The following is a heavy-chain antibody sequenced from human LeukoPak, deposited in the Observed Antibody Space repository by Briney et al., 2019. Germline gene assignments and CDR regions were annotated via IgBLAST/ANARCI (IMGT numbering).Heavy chain of an antibody. V-gene: IGHV3-48*03. CDR2: ISSSGSTI. D-gene: IGHD4-17*01. J-gene: IGHJ6*03. CDR1: GFTFSSYE. CDR3: AKAMGTTDYYYMDV. Sequence: GGSLRLSCVASGFTFSSYEMNWVRQAPGKGLEWVSYISSSGSTIYYADSVKGRFTISRDNSKDTLYLQMNSLRAEDTAVYYCAKAMGTTDYYYMDVWGKGTTVTVSS.